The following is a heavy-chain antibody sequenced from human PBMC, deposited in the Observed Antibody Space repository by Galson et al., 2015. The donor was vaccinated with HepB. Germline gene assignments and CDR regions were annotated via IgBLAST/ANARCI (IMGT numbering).Heavy chain of an antibody. CDR1: GYTFTGYY. D-gene: IGHD3-22*01. CDR3: ARPREITMIVVVNSGLEFDY. J-gene: IGHJ4*02. Sequence: SVKVSCKASGYTFTGYYMHWVRQAPGQGLEWMGRINPNSGGTNYAQKFQGRVTMTRDTSISTAYMELSRLRSDDTAVYYCARPREITMIVVVNSGLEFDYWGQGTLVTVSS. V-gene: IGHV1-2*06. CDR2: INPNSGGT.